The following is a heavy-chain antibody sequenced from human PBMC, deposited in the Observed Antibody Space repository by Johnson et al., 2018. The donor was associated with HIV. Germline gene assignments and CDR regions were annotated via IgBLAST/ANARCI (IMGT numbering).Heavy chain of an antibody. D-gene: IGHD6-6*01. CDR2: ISSSGNTI. Sequence: QEQLVESGGGWVKPGGSLRLSCAASRFTFSDYYMTWIRQAPGKGLEWVSYISSSGNTISYADSVKGRLTISRDNAKNSLYLQMNNLRVEDTAVYYCASEVEYSILGCVWGQGTMVTVSS. CDR1: RFTFSDYY. J-gene: IGHJ3*01. CDR3: ASEVEYSILGCV. V-gene: IGHV3-11*04.